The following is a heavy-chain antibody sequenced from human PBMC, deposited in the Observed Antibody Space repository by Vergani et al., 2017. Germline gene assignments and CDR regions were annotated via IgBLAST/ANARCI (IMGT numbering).Heavy chain of an antibody. CDR3: ASVKGYGSSTRCQRPIDY. D-gene: IGHD2-2*01. V-gene: IGHV1-46*03. J-gene: IGHJ4*02. Sequence: QVQLVQSGAEVKKPGASVKVSCKASGYTFTSYYMHWVRQAPGQGLEWMGIINPSGGSTSYAQKFQGRVTMTRDTSTSTVYMELSSLRSEDTAVYYCASVKGYGSSTRCQRPIDYWGQGTLVTVSS. CDR1: GYTFTSYY. CDR2: INPSGGST.